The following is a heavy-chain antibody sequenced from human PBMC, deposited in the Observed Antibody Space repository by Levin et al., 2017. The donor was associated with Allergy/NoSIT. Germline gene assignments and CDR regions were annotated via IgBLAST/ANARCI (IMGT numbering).Heavy chain of an antibody. CDR3: AHRPTVTTLGHYYYDMDV. D-gene: IGHD4-11*01. CDR1: GFSLSTSGVG. V-gene: IGHV2-5*01. Sequence: SGPTLVKPTQTLTLTCTFSGFSLSTSGVGVGWIRQPPGKALEWLALIYWNDDKRYSPSLKSRLTITKDTSKNQVVLTMTNMDPVDTATYYCAHRPTVTTLGHYYYDMDVWGQGTTVTVSS. J-gene: IGHJ6*02. CDR2: IYWNDDK.